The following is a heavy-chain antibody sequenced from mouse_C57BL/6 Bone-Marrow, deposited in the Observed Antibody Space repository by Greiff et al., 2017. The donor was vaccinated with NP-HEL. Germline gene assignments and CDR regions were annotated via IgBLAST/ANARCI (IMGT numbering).Heavy chain of an antibody. V-gene: IGHV1-72*01. CDR3: AVFITTVVATGYYAMDY. CDR1: GYTFTSYW. Sequence: QVQLQQPGAELVKPGASVKLSCKASGYTFTSYWMHWVKQRPGRGLEWIGRIDPNSGGTKYNEKFKSKATLTVDKPSSTAYMQLSSLTSEDSAVYYCAVFITTVVATGYYAMDYWGQGTSVTVSS. J-gene: IGHJ4*01. D-gene: IGHD1-1*01. CDR2: IDPNSGGT.